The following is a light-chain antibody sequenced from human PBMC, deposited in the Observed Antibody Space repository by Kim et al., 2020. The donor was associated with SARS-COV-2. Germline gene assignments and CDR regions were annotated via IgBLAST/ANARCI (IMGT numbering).Light chain of an antibody. V-gene: IGKV2-30*02. CDR2: EVS. J-gene: IGKJ1*01. CDR1: QSLVHSNGNTY. Sequence: DVVMTQSPLSLPVTLGQPASISCSSSQSLVHSNGNTYLAWFQQRPGQSPRRLIYEVSNRDSGVPDRFSGSGSGTDFTLKISRVEAEDVGIYFCMQGSQWPVTFGQGTKVDIK. CDR3: MQGSQWPVT.